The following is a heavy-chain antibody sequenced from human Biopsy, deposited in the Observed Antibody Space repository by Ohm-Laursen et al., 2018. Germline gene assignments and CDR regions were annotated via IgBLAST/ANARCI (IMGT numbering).Heavy chain of an antibody. J-gene: IGHJ2*01. CDR1: GDSISNSY. CDR3: ARTPGKAVAGRFLDL. D-gene: IGHD6-19*01. CDR2: FYSSGGS. V-gene: IGHV4-4*07. Sequence: GTLSLTCIVSGDSISNSYWTWIRQPAGKGLEWIGRFYSSGGSSYNPSLKSRISMSMDTSNNQFSLTLTSVTAADTAVYYCARTPGKAVAGRFLDLWGRGTLVTVSS.